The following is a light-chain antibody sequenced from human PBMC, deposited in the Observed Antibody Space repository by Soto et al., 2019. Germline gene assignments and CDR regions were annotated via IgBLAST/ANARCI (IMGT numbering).Light chain of an antibody. V-gene: IGLV1-40*01. Sequence: QAVVTQPPSVSGAPGQRVTISCTGRSSNIGAGYDVQWYQHLPGRAPKLLIYGDSNRPSGVPDRFSGSKSGTSASLAITGLQAEDEADYYCQSYDSSLSGVAFGGGTQLTVL. CDR3: QSYDSSLSGVA. J-gene: IGLJ2*01. CDR2: GDS. CDR1: SSNIGAGYD.